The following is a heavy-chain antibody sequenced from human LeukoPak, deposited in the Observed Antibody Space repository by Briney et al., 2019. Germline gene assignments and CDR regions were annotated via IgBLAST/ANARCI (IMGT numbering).Heavy chain of an antibody. V-gene: IGHV1-3*01. CDR1: GYTFTSYA. CDR2: INAGNGNT. D-gene: IGHD3-10*01. Sequence: ASVKFSCKASGYTFTSYAMHWVRQAPGQRLEWMGWINAGNGNTKYSQKFQGRVTITRDTSASTVYMELSSLRSEDTAVYYCARDHAVVRGVPALYFDYWGQGTLVTVSS. CDR3: ARDHAVVRGVPALYFDY. J-gene: IGHJ4*02.